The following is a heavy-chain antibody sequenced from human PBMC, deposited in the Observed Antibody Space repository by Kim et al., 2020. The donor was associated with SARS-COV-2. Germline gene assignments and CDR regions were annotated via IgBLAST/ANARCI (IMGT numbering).Heavy chain of an antibody. CDR3: ASGYCSSTSCYTHYYYYGMDV. CDR1: GYSFTSYW. CDR2: IDPSDSYT. V-gene: IGHV5-10-1*01. J-gene: IGHJ6*02. D-gene: IGHD2-2*02. Sequence: GESLKISCKGSGYSFTSYWISWVRQMPGKGLEWMGRIDPSDSYTNYSPSFQGHVTISADKSIRTAYLQWSSLKASDTAMYYCASGYCSSTSCYTHYYYYGMDVWGQGTTVTVSS.